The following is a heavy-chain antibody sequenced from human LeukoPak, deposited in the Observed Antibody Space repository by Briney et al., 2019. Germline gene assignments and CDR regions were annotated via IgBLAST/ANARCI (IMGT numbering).Heavy chain of an antibody. CDR1: GFTVSTNY. J-gene: IGHJ5*02. CDR3: ARGEPVS. Sequence: GGSLRLSCAASGFTVSTNYMTWVRQAPGKGLEWVSVLYSCGSTYYADYVKGRFTISRDNSKNTLYLQMDSLRVEDTAMYYCARGEPVSWGQGTLVAVSS. V-gene: IGHV3-53*01. CDR2: LYSCGST.